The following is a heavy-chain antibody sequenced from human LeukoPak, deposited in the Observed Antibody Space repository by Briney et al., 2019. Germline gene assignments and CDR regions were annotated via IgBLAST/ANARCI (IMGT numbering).Heavy chain of an antibody. V-gene: IGHV4-59*08. CDR3: ARQKIAARINWFDP. CDR2: IYYSGST. CDR1: GGSISSYY. Sequence: SETLSLTCTVSGGSISSYYWSWVRQPPGKGLEWIGYIYYSGSTNYNPSLKSRVTISVDTSKNQFSLKLSSVTAADTAVYYCARQKIAARINWFDPWGQGTLVTVSS. D-gene: IGHD6-6*01. J-gene: IGHJ5*02.